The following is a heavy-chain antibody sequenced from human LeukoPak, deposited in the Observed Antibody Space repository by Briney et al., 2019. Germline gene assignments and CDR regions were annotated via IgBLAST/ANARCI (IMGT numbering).Heavy chain of an antibody. CDR2: ISWNSGSI. CDR3: AKAATDYYGSGSFSHFDY. CDR1: GFTFDDYA. Sequence: GGSLRLSCAASGFTFDDYAMHWVRQAPGKGLEWVSGISWNSGSIGYADSVKGRFTISRDNAKNSLYLQMNSLRAEDTALYYCAKAATDYYGSGSFSHFDYWGQGTLVTVSS. V-gene: IGHV3-9*01. D-gene: IGHD3-10*01. J-gene: IGHJ4*02.